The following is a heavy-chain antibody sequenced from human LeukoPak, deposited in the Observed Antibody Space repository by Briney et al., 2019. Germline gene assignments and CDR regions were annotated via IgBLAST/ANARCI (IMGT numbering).Heavy chain of an antibody. CDR1: GFAFSSYA. J-gene: IGHJ4*02. D-gene: IGHD3-16*01. CDR2: ISGSGGST. CDR3: AXXRVHYVWGSPIDY. V-gene: IGHV3-23*01. Sequence: PPGGSLRLSCAASGFAFSSYAMSWVRQAPGKGLEWVSAISGSGGSTYYADSVKGRFTISRDNSKNTLYLQMNSLRAEDTAVYYCAXXRVHYVWGSPIDYWGQGTLVTVSS.